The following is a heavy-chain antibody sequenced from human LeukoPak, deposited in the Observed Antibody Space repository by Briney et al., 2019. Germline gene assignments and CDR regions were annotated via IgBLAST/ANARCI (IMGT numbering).Heavy chain of an antibody. D-gene: IGHD5-24*01. CDR1: GFSVGNNY. CDR3: ARAIRDASVSLRFDY. Sequence: GASLRLSCVASGFSVGNNYMNWVRQAPGKGLEWVSVIYNGGSTYYADSVKGRFTISRESSKNTLYLQIHSLRVEDTAVYYCARAIRDASVSLRFDYWGQGTLVTVSS. CDR2: IYNGGST. V-gene: IGHV3-66*02. J-gene: IGHJ4*02.